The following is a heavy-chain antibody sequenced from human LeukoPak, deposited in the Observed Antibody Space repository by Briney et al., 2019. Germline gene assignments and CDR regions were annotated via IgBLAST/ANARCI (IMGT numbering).Heavy chain of an antibody. D-gene: IGHD2/OR15-2a*01. Sequence: GGCLRLSCAASGFTVSSNYMSWVRQAPGKGLEWVSVIYSGGTTYYADSVKGRFTVSRDNSRNTLYLQMHTLRAEDTAVYYCARKYIYGLDWGQGTLVTVSS. CDR1: GFTVSSNY. V-gene: IGHV3-66*01. CDR2: IYSGGTT. CDR3: ARKYIYGLD. J-gene: IGHJ4*02.